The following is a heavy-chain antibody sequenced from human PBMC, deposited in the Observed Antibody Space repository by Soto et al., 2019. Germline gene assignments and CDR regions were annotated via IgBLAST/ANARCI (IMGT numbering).Heavy chain of an antibody. CDR3: ARFLAAPYDMI. CDR1: GYTFTSYY. V-gene: IGHV1-46*01. J-gene: IGHJ4*02. D-gene: IGHD3-22*01. CDR2: INPSGGST. Sequence: ASVKVSCKASGYTFTSYYMHWLRQAPGQGLEWMGIINPSGGSTSYAQRFQGRVTMTRDTSTSTVYMELSSLRSEDTAVYYCARFLAAPYDMIWGQGTLVTVSS.